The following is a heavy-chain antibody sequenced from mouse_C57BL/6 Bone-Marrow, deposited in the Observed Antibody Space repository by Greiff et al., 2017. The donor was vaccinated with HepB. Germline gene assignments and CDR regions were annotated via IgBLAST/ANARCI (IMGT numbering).Heavy chain of an antibody. D-gene: IGHD2-4*01. V-gene: IGHV1-81*01. CDR1: GYTFTSYG. CDR3: ARGGLRRRAMDY. CDR2: IYPRSGNT. Sequence: QVQLKESGAELARPGASVKLSCKASGYTFTSYGISWVKQRTGQGLEWIGEIYPRSGNTYYNEKFKGKATLTAYKSSSTAYMELRSLTSEDSAVYFCARGGLRRRAMDYWGQGTSVTVSS. J-gene: IGHJ4*01.